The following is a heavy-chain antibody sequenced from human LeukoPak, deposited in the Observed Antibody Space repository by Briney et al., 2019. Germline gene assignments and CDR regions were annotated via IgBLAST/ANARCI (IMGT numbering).Heavy chain of an antibody. D-gene: IGHD4-17*01. V-gene: IGHV4-34*01. Sequence: SETLSLTCVVYGGSLSGYYWSWIRQSPGKGLEWIGEINHSGSTTYNPSLKSRVTISVDTSKNQFSLKLSSVTAEDTAVYYCARDISAVTTGDYWGQGTLVTVSS. J-gene: IGHJ4*02. CDR1: GGSLSGYY. CDR2: INHSGST. CDR3: ARDISAVTTGDY.